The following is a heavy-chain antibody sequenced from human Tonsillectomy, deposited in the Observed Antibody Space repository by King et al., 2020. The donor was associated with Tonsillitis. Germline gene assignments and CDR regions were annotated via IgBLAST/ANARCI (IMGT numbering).Heavy chain of an antibody. CDR1: TYSFTSYW. J-gene: IGHJ3*02. V-gene: IGHV5-51*01. CDR2: IYPDDSDS. D-gene: IGHD2-2*01. Sequence: EVQLVESGAEVKKPGESLKISCKGSTYSFTSYWIGWVRQMPGEGLELMGIIYPDDSDSRYSPSFQGQVTISVDKSINTAYLQWSSLKASDTATYYCARIPSRIVVEPFDIWGQGTKVTVSS. CDR3: ARIPSRIVVEPFDI.